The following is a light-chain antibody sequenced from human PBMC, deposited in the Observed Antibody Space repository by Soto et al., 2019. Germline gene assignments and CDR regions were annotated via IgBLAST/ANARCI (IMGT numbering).Light chain of an antibody. J-gene: IGKJ5*01. CDR3: QQYHNWPIT. V-gene: IGKV3-15*01. Sequence: EIVMTQSPATLSVSPGERATLSCRASQSVSSNLAWHQQKPGQAPRILMYDVSTRATGIPARFSGSGSGTEFTLTISSLQSEDFAVYYCQQYHNWPITFGQGTRLEIK. CDR1: QSVSSN. CDR2: DVS.